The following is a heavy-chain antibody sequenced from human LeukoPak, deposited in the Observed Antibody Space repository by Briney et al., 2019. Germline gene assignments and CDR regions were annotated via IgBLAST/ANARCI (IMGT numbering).Heavy chain of an antibody. D-gene: IGHD6-13*01. J-gene: IGHJ4*02. CDR1: GFTFSSYS. CDR2: ISSSSSYI. V-gene: IGHV3-21*01. Sequence: GGSLRLSRAASGFTFSSYSMNWVRQAPGKGLEWVSSISSSSSYIYYADSVKGRFTISRDNAKNSLYLQMNSLRAEDTAVYYCARGLGTAAAGEPFDYWGQGTLVTVSS. CDR3: ARGLGTAAAGEPFDY.